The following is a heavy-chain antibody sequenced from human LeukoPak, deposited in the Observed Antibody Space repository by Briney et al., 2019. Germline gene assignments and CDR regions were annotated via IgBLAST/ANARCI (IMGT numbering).Heavy chain of an antibody. CDR1: GFTFSNYG. CDR3: AREIVGEGNFDC. CDR2: IWHDGSYI. Sequence: GRSLRPSCEASGFTFSNYGMHWVRQTPGKGLEWVAAIWHDGSYIFYADSVKGRFTISRDNSKNTLFLQMDSLRAEDTALYYCAREIVGEGNFDCWGQGTLVTVSS. D-gene: IGHD2-15*01. V-gene: IGHV3-33*01. J-gene: IGHJ4*02.